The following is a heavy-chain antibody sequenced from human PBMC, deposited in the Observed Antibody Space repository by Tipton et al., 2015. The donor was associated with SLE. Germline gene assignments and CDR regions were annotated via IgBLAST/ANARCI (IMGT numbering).Heavy chain of an antibody. CDR2: ISSSGTYI. D-gene: IGHD6-6*01. CDR1: GFTFSTES. Sequence: SLRLSCAVSGFTFSTESMKWVRQAPGKGLEWVSSISSSGTYIYYADSVKGRFAISRDNAKNSLYLQMNSLRAEDTAVYYCARGRYSSSSVYYYYYMDVWGKGTTVTVSS. CDR3: ARGRYSSSSVYYYYYMDV. J-gene: IGHJ6*03. V-gene: IGHV3-21*04.